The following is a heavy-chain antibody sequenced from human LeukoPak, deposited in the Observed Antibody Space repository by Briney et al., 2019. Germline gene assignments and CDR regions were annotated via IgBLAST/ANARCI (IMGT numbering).Heavy chain of an antibody. CDR1: GFTFSSYG. V-gene: IGHV3-33*03. J-gene: IGHJ6*03. D-gene: IGHD6-19*01. CDR2: IWYDGSNQ. Sequence: GGSLRLSCAASGFTFSSYGMHWVRQAPGKGLECVAVIWYDGSNQYYADSVNGRFTISRDNSKNTLWLQMNSLRDEDTAVYYCAKGGLGGSGWAGDYYYYMDAWGKGITVTVSS. CDR3: AKGGLGGSGWAGDYYYYMDA.